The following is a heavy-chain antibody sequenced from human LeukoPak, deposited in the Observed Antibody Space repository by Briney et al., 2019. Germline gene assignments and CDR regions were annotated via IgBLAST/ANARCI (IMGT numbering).Heavy chain of an antibody. CDR3: ARETGSWHY. V-gene: IGHV4-34*01. CDR1: GGSFSGYS. D-gene: IGHD3-9*01. J-gene: IGHJ4*02. Sequence: SETLSLTCAVYGGSFSGYSWSWIRQPPGKGLEWLGEINHSGNTNYNPSLKSRVTISVDTSKNQFSLKLTSVTAADTAVYYCARETGSWHYWGQGTLVTVSS. CDR2: INHSGNT.